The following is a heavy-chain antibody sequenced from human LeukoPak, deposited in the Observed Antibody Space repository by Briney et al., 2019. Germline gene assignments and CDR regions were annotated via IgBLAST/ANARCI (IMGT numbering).Heavy chain of an antibody. CDR3: ARDSQPSSHHYYDSSGYPYYYYYMDV. Sequence: PGGSLRLSCAASGFTFSSYGMHWVRQAPGKGLEWVSYISSSGSTIYYADSVKGRFTISRDNAKNSLYLQMNSLRAEDTAVYYCARDSQPSSHHYYDSSGYPYYYYYMDVWGKGTTVTVSS. D-gene: IGHD3-22*01. V-gene: IGHV3-48*04. CDR1: GFTFSSYG. J-gene: IGHJ6*03. CDR2: ISSSGSTI.